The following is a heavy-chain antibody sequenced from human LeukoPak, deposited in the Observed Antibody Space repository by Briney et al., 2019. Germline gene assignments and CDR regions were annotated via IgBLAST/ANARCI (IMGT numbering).Heavy chain of an antibody. D-gene: IGHD3-10*01. CDR1: GLTVTSNY. CDR2: IYSGGST. Sequence: GGSLRLSCAASGLTVTSNYMTWVRQAPGKGLEWVSVIYSGGSTYYADSVKGRFTISRDNSKNTLYLQMNSLRAEDTAVYYCARAVREYYYYGMDVWGQETTVTVSS. J-gene: IGHJ6*02. V-gene: IGHV3-66*01. CDR3: ARAVREYYYYGMDV.